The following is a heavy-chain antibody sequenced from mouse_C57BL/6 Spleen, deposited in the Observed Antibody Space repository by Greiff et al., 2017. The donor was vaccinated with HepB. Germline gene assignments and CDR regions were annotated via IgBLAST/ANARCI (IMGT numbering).Heavy chain of an antibody. V-gene: IGHV1-64*01. CDR2: IHPNSGST. CDR1: GYTFTSYW. Sequence: QVQLQQPGAELVKPGASVKLSCKASGYTFTSYWMHWVKQRPGQGLEWIGMIHPNSGSTNYNEKFKSKATLTVDKSSSTANMQLSSLTSEDSAVYSCAREGSSPFTTEAWFAYWVQGTLVTVSA. D-gene: IGHD2-12*01. J-gene: IGHJ3*01. CDR3: AREGSSPFTTEAWFAY.